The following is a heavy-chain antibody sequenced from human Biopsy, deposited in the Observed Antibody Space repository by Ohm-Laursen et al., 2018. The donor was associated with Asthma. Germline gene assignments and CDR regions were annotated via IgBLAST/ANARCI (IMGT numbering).Heavy chain of an antibody. Sequence: ASAKASCKTSGYTFNSAGITWARQAPGQGLEWMGWISVYNGNTKVAQKLQDRVTMITDASTSTAYMELRSLRSDDTAVYFCARAVDYSHYYGIDVWGQGTTVTVS. D-gene: IGHD3-10*01. CDR2: ISVYNGNT. J-gene: IGHJ6*02. V-gene: IGHV1-18*01. CDR1: GYTFNSAG. CDR3: ARAVDYSHYYGIDV.